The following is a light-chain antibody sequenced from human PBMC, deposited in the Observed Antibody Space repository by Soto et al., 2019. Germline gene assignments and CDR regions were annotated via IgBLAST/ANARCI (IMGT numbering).Light chain of an antibody. CDR2: KAS. J-gene: IGKJ1*01. Sequence: DIQMTQSPATLAVYVGDRVTINCQASQTISSWLAWYQQKPGRAPKLLIYKASTLKSGVPSRFSGSVSGTEFTLTISSLQPDDFATYYCQHYNSYSEAFGQGTKVDIK. V-gene: IGKV1-5*03. CDR1: QTISSW. CDR3: QHYNSYSEA.